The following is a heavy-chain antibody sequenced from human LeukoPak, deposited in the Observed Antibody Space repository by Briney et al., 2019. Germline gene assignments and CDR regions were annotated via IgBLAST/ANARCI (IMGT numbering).Heavy chain of an antibody. J-gene: IGHJ3*02. CDR2: ISAYNGNT. D-gene: IGHD3-10*01. CDR3: ARVLRWCGEFIEAFDI. V-gene: IGHV1-18*01. Sequence: ASVKVSCKASGYTFTSYGISWVRQAPGQGLEWMGWISAYNGNTNYAQKLQGRVTMTTDTSTSTAYMELRSLRSDDTAVYYCARVLRWCGEFIEAFDIWGQGTMVTVSS. CDR1: GYTFTSYG.